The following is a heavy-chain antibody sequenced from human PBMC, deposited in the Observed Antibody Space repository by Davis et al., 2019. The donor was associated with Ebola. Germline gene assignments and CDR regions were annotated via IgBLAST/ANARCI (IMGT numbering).Heavy chain of an antibody. CDR1: GGSVSSGSYY. J-gene: IGHJ6*03. CDR3: ARWGRDGYKSHPYYYYYYMDV. V-gene: IGHV4-61*01. D-gene: IGHD5-24*01. Sequence: PGGSLRLSCTVSGGSVSSGSYYWSWIRQPPGKGLEWIGEINHSGSTNYNPSLKSRVTISVDTSKNQFSLKLSSVTAADTAVYYCARWGRDGYKSHPYYYYYYMDVWGKGTTVTVSS. CDR2: INHSGST.